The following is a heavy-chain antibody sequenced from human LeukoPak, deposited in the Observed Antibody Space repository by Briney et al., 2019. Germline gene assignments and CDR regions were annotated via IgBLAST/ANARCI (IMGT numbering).Heavy chain of an antibody. Sequence: GRPLRLSCAASGFTFSSYGMHWVRQAPGKGLEWVAVISYDGSNKYYADSVKGRFTISRDNSKNTLYLQMNSLRAEDTAVYYCAKSTPIREYFDYWGQGTLVTVSS. J-gene: IGHJ4*02. V-gene: IGHV3-30*18. D-gene: IGHD2-15*01. CDR2: ISYDGSNK. CDR3: AKSTPIREYFDY. CDR1: GFTFSSYG.